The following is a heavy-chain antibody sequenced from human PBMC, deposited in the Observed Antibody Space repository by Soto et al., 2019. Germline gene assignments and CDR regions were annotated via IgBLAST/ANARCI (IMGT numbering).Heavy chain of an antibody. CDR2: IGRTRKYI. CDR1: GFTFDYYS. Sequence: GGSLRLSCAASGFTFDYYSMNWVRQAPGKGLEWVSYIGRTRKYIAYVDSVKGRFTISRDGAKNSVFLQMNSLRDEDTAVYYCARDHNWAFDYWGQGIPVTVS. V-gene: IGHV3-21*06. J-gene: IGHJ4*02. CDR3: ARDHNWAFDY. D-gene: IGHD1-20*01.